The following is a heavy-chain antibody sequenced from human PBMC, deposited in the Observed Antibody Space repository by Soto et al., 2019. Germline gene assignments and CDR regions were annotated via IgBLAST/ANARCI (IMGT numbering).Heavy chain of an antibody. V-gene: IGHV3-15*07. CDR3: TTGSVEGV. CDR2: IKTKSEGGPT. CDR1: GLTISNDW. J-gene: IGHJ6*02. Sequence: EVQLVESGGGFIQPGGSLRLSCAASGLTISNDWMNWVRQAPGKGLEWVGRIKTKSEGGPTDYAAAVKGRFTVSRDDSKTTLYLQMNSLKTEDTAVYYGTTGSVEGVWGQGTTVTVSS.